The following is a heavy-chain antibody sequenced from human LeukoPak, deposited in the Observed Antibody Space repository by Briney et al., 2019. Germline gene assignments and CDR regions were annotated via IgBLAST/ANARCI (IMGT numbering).Heavy chain of an antibody. D-gene: IGHD3-3*02. Sequence: SETLSLTCTVSGCSVSSYYWSWIRQPAGKGLEWIGRISTSGSTNYNPSLKSRVTISRDTSKNQFSLKLSSVTAADTAVYYCARGRAFFDWGQGTLVTVSS. J-gene: IGHJ4*02. CDR1: GCSVSSYY. V-gene: IGHV4-4*07. CDR2: ISTSGST. CDR3: ARGRAFFD.